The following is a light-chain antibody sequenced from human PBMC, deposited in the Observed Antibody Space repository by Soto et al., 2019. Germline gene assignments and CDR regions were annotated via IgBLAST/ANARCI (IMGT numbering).Light chain of an antibody. J-gene: IGLJ1*01. CDR3: CSYAGSYNIYL. V-gene: IGLV2-11*01. Sequence: QSALAQPRSLSGSPGQSVTISCTGTISDVGYYNYVSWYQRHPGKAPKLMIYDVFKLPSGVPDRFSGSKSGNTASLTISGLQAEDEGDYYCCSYAGSYNIYLFGTGTKVTVL. CDR1: ISDVGYYNY. CDR2: DVF.